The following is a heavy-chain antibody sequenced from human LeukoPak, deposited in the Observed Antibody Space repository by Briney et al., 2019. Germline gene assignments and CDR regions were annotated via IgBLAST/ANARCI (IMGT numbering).Heavy chain of an antibody. Sequence: PSETLSLTCTGSGGSTNSSSYYWGWIRQPPGKGLEWIGSIYYSGSTYYNPSLKSRVTISVDTSKNQFSLKLSSVTAADTAVYYCARRRSRPHYYMDVWGKGTTVTVSS. J-gene: IGHJ6*03. CDR3: ARRRSRPHYYMDV. D-gene: IGHD4-17*01. CDR2: IYYSGST. CDR1: GGSTNSSSYY. V-gene: IGHV4-39*07.